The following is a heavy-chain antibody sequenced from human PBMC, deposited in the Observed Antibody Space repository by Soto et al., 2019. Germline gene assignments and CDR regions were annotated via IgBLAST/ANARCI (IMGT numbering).Heavy chain of an antibody. CDR2: IYYSGST. D-gene: IGHD3-10*01. V-gene: IGHV4-31*03. J-gene: IGHJ4*02. Sequence: QVQLQESGPGLVKPSQTLSLTCTVSGGSISSGGYYWSWIRQHPGKGLEWIGYIYYSGSTYYNPSLKSRVTISVDTSKNQFSLKLSSVTAADTAVYYCAREVGGRGAEGWSYYMVWDWGQGTLVTVSS. CDR3: AREVGGRGAEGWSYYMVWD. CDR1: GGSISSGGYY.